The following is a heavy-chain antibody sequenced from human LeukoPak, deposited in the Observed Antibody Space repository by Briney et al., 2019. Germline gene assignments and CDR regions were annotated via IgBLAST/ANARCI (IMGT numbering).Heavy chain of an antibody. V-gene: IGHV3-15*01. CDR1: GFTFINAW. J-gene: IGHJ4*02. CDR3: TTDGVGVEGATYDN. CDR2: IKAKAHGGTI. Sequence: PGGSLRLSCAASGFTFINAWMAWVRQAPGKGLEWVGRIKAKAHGGTIEYAAPVKGRFTISRDDSKNTLYLQMNGLKTEDTAVYYCTTDGVGVEGATYDNWGQGTLVSVSS. D-gene: IGHD1-26*01.